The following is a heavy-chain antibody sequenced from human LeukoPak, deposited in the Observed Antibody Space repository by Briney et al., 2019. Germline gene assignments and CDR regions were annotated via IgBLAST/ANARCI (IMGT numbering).Heavy chain of an antibody. D-gene: IGHD6-13*01. Sequence: ASVTVSCKASGYTFTSYAMHWVRQAPGQRLEWMGWINAGNGNTKYSQKFQGRVTITRDTSASTAYMELSSLRSEDTAVYYCARAPPQSAAARCWGQGTLVTVSS. V-gene: IGHV1-3*01. CDR2: INAGNGNT. CDR3: ARAPPQSAAARC. J-gene: IGHJ4*02. CDR1: GYTFTSYA.